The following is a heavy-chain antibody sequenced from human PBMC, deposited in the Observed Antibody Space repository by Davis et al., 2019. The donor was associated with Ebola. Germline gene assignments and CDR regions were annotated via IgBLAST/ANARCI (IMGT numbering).Heavy chain of an antibody. CDR3: ARSDFWSGYFGGWFDP. D-gene: IGHD3-3*01. CDR2: ISAYNGNT. J-gene: IGHJ5*02. CDR1: GYTFTSYG. Sequence: ASVKVSCKASGYTFTSYGISWVRQAPGQGLEWMGWISAYNGNTNYAQKLQGRVTMTTDTSTSTAYMELRSLRSDDTAVYYCARSDFWSGYFGGWFDPWGQGTLVTVSS. V-gene: IGHV1-18*01.